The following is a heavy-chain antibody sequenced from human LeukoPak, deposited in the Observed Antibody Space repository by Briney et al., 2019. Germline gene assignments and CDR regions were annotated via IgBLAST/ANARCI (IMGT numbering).Heavy chain of an antibody. CDR3: VRHDGRGGATMGAFDS. CDR1: AASISSSSHH. D-gene: IGHD4/OR15-4a*01. Sequence: KPSGTLSLTCTVSAASISSSSHHWGWIRQSPGKGLEWIGSVYYGRTTYYSPSLDSRVTISLDTSANQFSLQLNSVTAADTAVYYCVRHDGRGGATMGAFDSWGQGSLVTVSS. J-gene: IGHJ5*01. CDR2: VYYGRTT. V-gene: IGHV4-39*01.